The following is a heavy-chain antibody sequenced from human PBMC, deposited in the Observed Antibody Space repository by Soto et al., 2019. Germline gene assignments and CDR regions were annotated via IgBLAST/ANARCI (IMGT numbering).Heavy chain of an antibody. CDR3: ARTKCSGGSCYSWSLDY. J-gene: IGHJ4*01. V-gene: IGHV4-31*03. Sequence: SETLSLTCTVSGGSITTGGYYWSWIRQLPGKGLEWIGHRYYSESTYYNPSLKSRVSISLDTSKNQFSLKLSFVTAADTAMYYCARTKCSGGSCYSWSLDYWGHGTPVTVPQ. D-gene: IGHD2-15*01. CDR1: GGSITTGGYY. CDR2: RYYSEST.